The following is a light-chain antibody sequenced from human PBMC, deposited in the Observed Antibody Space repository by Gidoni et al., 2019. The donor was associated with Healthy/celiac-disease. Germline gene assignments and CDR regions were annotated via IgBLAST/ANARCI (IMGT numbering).Light chain of an antibody. CDR3: QQYNSYPWT. V-gene: IGKV1-5*03. CDR2: KAS. Sequence: ITCRASQSISSWLAWYQQKPGKAPKLLIYKASSLESGVPSRFSGSGSGTEFTLTISSLQPDDFATYYCQQYNSYPWTFXQXTKVEIK. J-gene: IGKJ1*01. CDR1: QSISSW.